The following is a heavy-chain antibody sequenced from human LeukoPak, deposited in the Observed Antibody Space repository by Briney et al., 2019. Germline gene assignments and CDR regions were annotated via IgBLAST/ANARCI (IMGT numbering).Heavy chain of an antibody. D-gene: IGHD3-9*01. V-gene: IGHV4-59*01. CDR3: AKGRKDFDTNLGPFDS. CDR1: GGSINKYY. CDR2: VHDSAGT. Sequence: PSETLSLTCTVSGGSINKYYWSWIRQTPGKGLEWLGYVHDSAGTIYNPSLKSRVTISVGTSKTQFSLKVTSVTTADTAVYYCAKGRKDFDTNLGPFDSWGQGILVTVSS. J-gene: IGHJ4*02.